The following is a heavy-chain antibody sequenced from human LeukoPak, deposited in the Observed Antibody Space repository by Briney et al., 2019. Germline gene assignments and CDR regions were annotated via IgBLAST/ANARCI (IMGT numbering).Heavy chain of an antibody. V-gene: IGHV3-7*01. CDR1: GFTFSSHR. CDR2: IKQDGSEK. Sequence: GGSLRLSCAATGFTFSSHRMSWVRQAPGKGLEWVANIKQDGSEKYYVDSVKGRFTISRDNAKNSLYLQMNSLRAEDTAVYYCARVLSFFSLRGNWFDPWGQGTLVTVSS. J-gene: IGHJ5*02. CDR3: ARVLSFFSLRGNWFDP.